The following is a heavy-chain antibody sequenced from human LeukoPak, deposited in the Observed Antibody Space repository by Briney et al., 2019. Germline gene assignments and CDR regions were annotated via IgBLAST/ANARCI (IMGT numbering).Heavy chain of an antibody. CDR2: IYGSGKT. V-gene: IGHV4-61*02. J-gene: IGHJ4*02. Sequence: SETLSLTCTVSGDSISSGRYYWSWVRQPAGKELEWIGRIYGSGKTDYNPYTPSLKSRVIVSLDTSKNQFSLFLTSVTAADTAMYYCARGQWLPVYDFWGQGILVTVSS. CDR1: GDSISSGRYY. CDR3: ARGQWLPVYDF. D-gene: IGHD3-22*01.